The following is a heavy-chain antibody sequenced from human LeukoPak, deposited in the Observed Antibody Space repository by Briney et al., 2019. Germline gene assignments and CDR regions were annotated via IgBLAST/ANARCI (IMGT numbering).Heavy chain of an antibody. D-gene: IGHD3-22*01. CDR1: GYIFTTYG. CDR2: INIHSGVA. J-gene: IGHJ5*02. Sequence: GASVKVSCKASGYIFTTYGISWVRQAPGQGLEWMGWINIHSGVASYAERFQGRVTMTRDTSISTAYMELSRLRSDDTAVYYCARDDRENYYYYDSSGYFPNWFDPWGQGTLVTVSS. CDR3: ARDDRENYYYYDSSGYFPNWFDP. V-gene: IGHV1-2*02.